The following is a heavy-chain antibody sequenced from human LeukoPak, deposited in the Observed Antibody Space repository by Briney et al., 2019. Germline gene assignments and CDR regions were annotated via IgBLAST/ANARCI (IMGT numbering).Heavy chain of an antibody. CDR1: GYTLTNYN. CDR3: AREYGHCYGDNCFYFFDT. D-gene: IGHD4-23*01. J-gene: IGHJ4*02. Sequence: SVKLSCTASGYTLTNYNISWVRQAPGQGLEWMGWINTYKGDTPYAQNLQGRVTMTADTSTNTASMELRSLRFDDTAVYYCAREYGHCYGDNCFYFFDTWGQGFRVTVSS. CDR2: INTYKGDT. V-gene: IGHV1-18*01.